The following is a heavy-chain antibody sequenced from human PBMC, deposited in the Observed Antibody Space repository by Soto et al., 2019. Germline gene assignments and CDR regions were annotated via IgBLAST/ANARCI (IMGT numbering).Heavy chain of an antibody. V-gene: IGHV1-69*04. CDR2: IIPSPART. Sequence: SVKVSCKASGGTFSNSPISWVRQIPGQGPEWMGRIIPSPARTIYSRKFRGRATLTADKSTQTVYMTLSSLTTEDSGVYYCARDQVGGSSFDYWGQGTRVPVSS. D-gene: IGHD1-26*01. CDR1: GGTFSNSP. J-gene: IGHJ4*02. CDR3: ARDQVGGSSFDY.